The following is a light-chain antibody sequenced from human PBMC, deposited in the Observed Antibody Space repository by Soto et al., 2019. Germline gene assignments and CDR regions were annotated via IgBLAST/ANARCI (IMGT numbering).Light chain of an antibody. CDR1: QNVANY. Sequence: EIVLPQSPGTLSLSPGARALLSCRASQNVANYLDWYQQKPGQAPRLLIYESSNRATGIAARFSGSGSGTDFTLTISSLEPEDFAVYYCKQRSNWPQTVGQGTKVDI. V-gene: IGKV3-11*01. CDR2: ESS. CDR3: KQRSNWPQT. J-gene: IGKJ1*01.